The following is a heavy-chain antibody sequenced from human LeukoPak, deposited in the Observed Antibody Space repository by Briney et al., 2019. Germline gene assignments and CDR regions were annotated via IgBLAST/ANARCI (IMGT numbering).Heavy chain of an antibody. V-gene: IGHV1-69*01. CDR2: IIPIFGTA. J-gene: IGHJ6*02. CDR1: GGTFSSYA. Sequence: KLSCKASGGTFSSYAISWVRQAPGQGLEWMGGIIPIFGTANYAQKFQGRVTITADESTSTAYMELSSLRSEDTAVYYCARLPLRSIAVGYYGMDVWGQGTTVTVSS. D-gene: IGHD6-6*01. CDR3: ARLPLRSIAVGYYGMDV.